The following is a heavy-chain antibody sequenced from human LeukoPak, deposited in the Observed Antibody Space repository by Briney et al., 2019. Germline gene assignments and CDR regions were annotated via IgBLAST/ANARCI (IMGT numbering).Heavy chain of an antibody. D-gene: IGHD6-13*01. CDR1: GFTFSTYW. CDR3: ARGVSWTFDN. V-gene: IGHV3-7*04. J-gene: IGHJ4*02. CDR2: IKQDGSEK. Sequence: GGSLRLSCAASGFTFSTYWMSWVRQAPGKGLEGVANIKQDGSEKYYVNSVKGRFAVSRDNAKTSLSLQMNILRVEDTAVYYCARGVSWTFDNWGRGALVTVSS.